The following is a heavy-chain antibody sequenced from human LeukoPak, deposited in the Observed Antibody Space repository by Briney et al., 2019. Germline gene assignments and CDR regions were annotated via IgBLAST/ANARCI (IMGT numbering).Heavy chain of an antibody. CDR3: ALTYYYGSANNWFDP. Sequence: ASVKVSCKASGYTFTSYGISWVRQAPGQGLEWMGWISAYNGNTNYAQKLQGRATMTTDTSTSTAYMELRSLRSDDTAVYYCALTYYYGSANNWFDPWGQGTLVTVSS. D-gene: IGHD3-10*01. CDR1: GYTFTSYG. V-gene: IGHV1-18*01. CDR2: ISAYNGNT. J-gene: IGHJ5*02.